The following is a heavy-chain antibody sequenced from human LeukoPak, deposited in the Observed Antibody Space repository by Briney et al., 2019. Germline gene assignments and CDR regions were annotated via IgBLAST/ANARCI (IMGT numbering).Heavy chain of an antibody. CDR2: INPSGGST. J-gene: IGHJ5*02. CDR1: GYTFTSYY. D-gene: IGHD2-2*02. Sequence: ASVKVSCKASGYTFTSYYMHWVRQAPGQGLEWMGLINPSGGSTSYAQKFQGRVTMTRDTSTSTVYMELSSLRSEDTAVYYCARDPILGYCSSTSCYSQGWFDPWGQGTLVTVSS. CDR3: ARDPILGYCSSTSCYSQGWFDP. V-gene: IGHV1-46*01.